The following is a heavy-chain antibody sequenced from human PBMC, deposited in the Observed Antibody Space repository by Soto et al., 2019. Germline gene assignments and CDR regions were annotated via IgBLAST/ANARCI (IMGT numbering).Heavy chain of an antibody. CDR3: ASESVSTYGYFDH. CDR2: ISNSGST. D-gene: IGHD3-10*01. CDR1: GGSVTSDEDY. V-gene: IGHV4-30-4*01. Sequence: SETLTLTCTVSGGSVTSDEDYWTWIRQSPGKGLEWIGYISNSGSTGYNPSLKTRLSMSVDRSKNQFTLRLTSVTAADTAVYFCASESVSTYGYFDHWGQGTQVTVSS. J-gene: IGHJ4*02.